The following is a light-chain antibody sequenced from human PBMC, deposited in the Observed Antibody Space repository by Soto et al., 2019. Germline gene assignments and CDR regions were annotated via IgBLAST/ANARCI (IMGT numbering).Light chain of an antibody. CDR1: QSVSSN. Sequence: EIVMTQSPATLCVSPGERASLSCMASQSVSSNLAWYQQKPGQTPRLLIYATSTRATGIPARFSGSGSATEFTLTISDLQPDDFATYYCQQYQSYTWTFGQGTKVDI. CDR3: QQYQSYTWT. V-gene: IGKV3-15*01. CDR2: ATS. J-gene: IGKJ1*01.